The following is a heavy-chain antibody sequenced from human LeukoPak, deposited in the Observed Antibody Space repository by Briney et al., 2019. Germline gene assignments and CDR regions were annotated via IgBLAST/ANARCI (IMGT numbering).Heavy chain of an antibody. CDR3: ARDRRTVGYAFDM. CDR1: GFTFSSYS. CDR2: ISRDDSYK. J-gene: IGHJ3*02. D-gene: IGHD2-15*01. V-gene: IGHV3-21*01. Sequence: PGGSLRLSCAASGFTFSSYSMNWVRQAPGKGLEWVSFISRDDSYKNYADSVKGRFTISRDNAKHSLYLQMNSLRAEDAAVYYCARDRRTVGYAFDMWGQGTVVTVS.